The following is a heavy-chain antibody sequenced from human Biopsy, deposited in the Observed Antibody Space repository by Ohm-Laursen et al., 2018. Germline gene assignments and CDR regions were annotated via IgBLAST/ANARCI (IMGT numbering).Heavy chain of an antibody. D-gene: IGHD2-15*01. V-gene: IGHV4-38-2*02. Sequence: PSDTLSLTCAVSGYSISSNYYWGWIRQPPGKGLEWIGSILHNRGTFYNPSLQSRITISVDTSKNQFSLKLISVTAADTAVYYCARDYSWDYWGQGILVTVSS. CDR3: ARDYSWDY. CDR1: GYSISSNYY. J-gene: IGHJ4*02. CDR2: ILHNRGT.